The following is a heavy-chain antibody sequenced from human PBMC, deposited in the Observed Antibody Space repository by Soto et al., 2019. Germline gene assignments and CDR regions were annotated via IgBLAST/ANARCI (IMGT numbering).Heavy chain of an antibody. J-gene: IGHJ6*02. CDR2: IDHSGST. CDR3: AGGRCSGGSCYSPRYYYGMDV. V-gene: IGHV4-34*01. CDR1: GGSFSGYY. Sequence: QVQLQQWGAGLSKPSETLSLTCAVYGGSFSGYYWSWIRQPPGKGLEWIGEIDHSGSTTYNPSLKSRVTISVDTSKNQFSLKVNSVTAADTALYYCAGGRCSGGSCYSPRYYYGMDVWGQGTTVTVSS. D-gene: IGHD2-15*01.